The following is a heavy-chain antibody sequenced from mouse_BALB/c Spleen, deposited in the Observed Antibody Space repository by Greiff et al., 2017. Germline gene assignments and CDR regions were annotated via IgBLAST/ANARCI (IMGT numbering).Heavy chain of an antibody. Sequence: VQLQQSGAELVKPGASVKLSCKASGYTFTSYYMYWVKQRPGQGLEWIGEINPSNGGTNFNEKFKSKATLTVDKSSSTAYMQLSSLTSEDSAVYYCTRWGDGRGGFAYWGQGTLVTVSA. V-gene: IGHV1S81*02. CDR2: INPSNGGT. D-gene: IGHD2-3*01. CDR3: TRWGDGRGGFAY. CDR1: GYTFTSYY. J-gene: IGHJ3*01.